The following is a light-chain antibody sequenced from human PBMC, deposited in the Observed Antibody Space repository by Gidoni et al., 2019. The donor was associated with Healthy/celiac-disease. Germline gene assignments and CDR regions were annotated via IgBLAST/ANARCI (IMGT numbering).Light chain of an antibody. CDR2: GAS. V-gene: IGKV3-20*01. CDR1: QSGSSSY. J-gene: IGKJ2*01. CDR3: QQYGSSPYT. Sequence: DIVLTQSPGTLSLSPGERATLSCRASQSGSSSYLAWYQQKPGQAPRLLIYGASSRATGIPDRFSGSGSGTDFTLTISRLDPEDFAVYYCQQYGSSPYTFGQGTKLEIK.